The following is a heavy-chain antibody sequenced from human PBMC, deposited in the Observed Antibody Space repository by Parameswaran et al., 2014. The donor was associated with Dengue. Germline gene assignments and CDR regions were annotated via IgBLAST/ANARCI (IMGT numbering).Heavy chain of an antibody. Sequence: VRQAPGKGLEWVAVISYDGSNKYYADSVKGRFTISRDNSKNTLYLQMNSLRAEDTAVYYCARDVRDQLLSGYYYYGMDVWGQGTTVTVSS. J-gene: IGHJ6*02. CDR2: ISYDGSNK. D-gene: IGHD2-2*01. CDR3: ARDVRDQLLSGYYYYGMDV. V-gene: IGHV3-30-3*01.